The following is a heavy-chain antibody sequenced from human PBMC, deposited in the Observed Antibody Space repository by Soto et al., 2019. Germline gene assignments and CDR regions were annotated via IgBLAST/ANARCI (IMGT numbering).Heavy chain of an antibody. D-gene: IGHD6-19*01. V-gene: IGHV3-30*18. CDR3: VKDGSSGWPYFYDMDV. CDR2: ISYDGRNK. CDR1: RFRFGSWG. J-gene: IGHJ6*02. Sequence: TGGALRVSCAASRFRFGSWGVPWGRQAPGKGLEWVAVISYDGRNKYYADAVKGRFTISRDNSKNTLYLQMSSLRAEDTAVYYCVKDGSSGWPYFYDMDVWGQGT.